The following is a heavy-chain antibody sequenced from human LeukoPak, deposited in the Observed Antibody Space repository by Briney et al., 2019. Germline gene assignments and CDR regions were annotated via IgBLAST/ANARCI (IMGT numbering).Heavy chain of an antibody. CDR3: ARGRGPYYGSGSAIDY. Sequence: PSETLSLTCVAYGGSFSGYYWSWSRQPPGKGLEWIGEINHSGSTNYNPSLKSRVTISVDTSKNQFSLKLSSVTAADTAVYYCARGRGPYYGSGSAIDYWGQGTLVTVSS. CDR2: INHSGST. CDR1: GGSFSGYY. D-gene: IGHD3-10*01. V-gene: IGHV4-34*01. J-gene: IGHJ4*02.